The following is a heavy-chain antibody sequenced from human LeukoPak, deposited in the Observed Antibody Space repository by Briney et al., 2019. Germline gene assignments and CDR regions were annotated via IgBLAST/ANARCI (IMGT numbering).Heavy chain of an antibody. D-gene: IGHD3-3*01. CDR1: GFTFSSYG. CDR3: ARRHDYFDY. J-gene: IGHJ4*02. Sequence: GRSLRLSCAASGFTFSSYGMHWVRQAPGKGLEWAAVISYDGSNKYYADSVKGRFTISRDNSKNTLYLQMTSLRAEDTAIYYCARRHDYFDYWGQGTLVTVSS. V-gene: IGHV3-30*03. CDR2: ISYDGSNK.